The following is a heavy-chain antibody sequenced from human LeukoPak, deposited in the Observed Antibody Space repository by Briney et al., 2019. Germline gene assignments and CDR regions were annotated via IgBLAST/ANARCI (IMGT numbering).Heavy chain of an antibody. CDR1: GFTFSSYS. J-gene: IGHJ4*02. Sequence: GGSLRLSCAASGFTFSSYSINWVRQAPGKGLEWVSYISSSGGTIYYADSVRGRFTISRDTAKNSLYLQMNSLRAEDTAVYYCARAQTNWGQGTLVTVSS. V-gene: IGHV3-48*01. CDR2: ISSSGGTI. D-gene: IGHD4-11*01. CDR3: ARAQTN.